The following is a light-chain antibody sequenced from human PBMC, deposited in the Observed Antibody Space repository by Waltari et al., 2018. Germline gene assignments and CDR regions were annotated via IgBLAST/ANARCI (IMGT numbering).Light chain of an antibody. J-gene: IGLJ1*01. CDR2: EVS. V-gene: IGLV2-23*02. CDR1: SSDIGSFNL. CDR3: CSYAGTIPFV. Sequence: QSALTQTASVSGSPGQSITISCTGTSSDIGSFNLVSWYQQHPGKAPKLMIYEVSQRPSGVSNRFSGSKSANTASLTISGLQAEDDADYYCCSYAGTIPFVFGTGTKVTVL.